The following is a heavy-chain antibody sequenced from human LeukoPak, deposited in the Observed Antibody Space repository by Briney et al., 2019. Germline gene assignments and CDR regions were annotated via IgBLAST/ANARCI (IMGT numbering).Heavy chain of an antibody. Sequence: GGSLRLSCAASGFTFSSYSMNWVRQAPGKGLEWVAVISYDGSNKYYADSVKGRFTISRDNSKNTLYLQMNSLRAEDTAVYYCAKDRGYDLSYYFDYWGQGTLVTVSS. J-gene: IGHJ4*02. D-gene: IGHD5-12*01. V-gene: IGHV3-30*18. CDR2: ISYDGSNK. CDR3: AKDRGYDLSYYFDY. CDR1: GFTFSSYS.